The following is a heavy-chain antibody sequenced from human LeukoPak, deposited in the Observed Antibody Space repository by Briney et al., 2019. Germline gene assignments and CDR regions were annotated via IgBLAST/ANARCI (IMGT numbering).Heavy chain of an antibody. CDR2: IYYSGST. Sequence: SETLSLTCTVSGGSISSYYWSWIRQPPGKGLEWIGYIYYSGSTNYNPSLKSRVTISVDTSKNPFSLKLSSVTAADTAVYYCARLYYDSSGYGYYFDYWGQGTLVTVSS. CDR1: GGSISSYY. CDR3: ARLYYDSSGYGYYFDY. J-gene: IGHJ4*02. D-gene: IGHD3-22*01. V-gene: IGHV4-59*08.